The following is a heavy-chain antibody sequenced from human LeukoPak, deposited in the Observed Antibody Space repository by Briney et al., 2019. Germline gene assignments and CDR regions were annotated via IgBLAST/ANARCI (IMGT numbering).Heavy chain of an antibody. CDR3: AKDEIVVVPARFDY. J-gene: IGHJ4*02. CDR2: INGSGGST. Sequence: PGGSLRLSCAGSGFTFSSYGMSWVRQAPGKGLEWVSAINGSGGSTYYADSVKGRFTISGDNSDNTLYLQMNSLRAEDTAVYYCAKDEIVVVPARFDYWGQGTLVTVSS. D-gene: IGHD2-2*01. V-gene: IGHV3-23*01. CDR1: GFTFSSYG.